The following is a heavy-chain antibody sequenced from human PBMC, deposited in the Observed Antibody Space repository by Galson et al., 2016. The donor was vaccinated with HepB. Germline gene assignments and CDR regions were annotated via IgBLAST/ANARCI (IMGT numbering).Heavy chain of an antibody. CDR1: GYNFTTTYW. Sequence: QSGAEVKKPGESLKISCKASGYNFTTTYWITWVRQMPGKVLAWMGMIYPGDSDTRYSPPFQGQVIISVDKSIGTAYLQWISLKASDTAMYYCARPLQNSYVLDYWGQGNLVTVSS. V-gene: IGHV5-51*01. CDR3: ARPLQNSYVLDY. D-gene: IGHD3-16*01. CDR2: IYPGDSDT. J-gene: IGHJ4*02.